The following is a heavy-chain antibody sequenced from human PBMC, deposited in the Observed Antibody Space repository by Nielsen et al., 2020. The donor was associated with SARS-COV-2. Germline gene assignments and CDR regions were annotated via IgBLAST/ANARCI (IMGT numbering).Heavy chain of an antibody. CDR2: ISLNSGSI. V-gene: IGHV3-9*01. J-gene: IGHJ4*02. Sequence: GGSLRLSCAASGFTFDDYAMHWVRQAPGKGLEWVSGISLNSGSIGYADSVKGRFTISRDNAKNPLYLKMNSLRAEDTALYYCATGEVVTAIDYWGQGTLVTVSS. CDR1: GFTFDDYA. CDR3: ATGEVVTAIDY. D-gene: IGHD2-21*02.